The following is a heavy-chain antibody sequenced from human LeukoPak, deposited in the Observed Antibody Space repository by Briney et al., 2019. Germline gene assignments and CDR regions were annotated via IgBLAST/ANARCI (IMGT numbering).Heavy chain of an antibody. CDR2: IYGGGST. D-gene: IGHD2-21*02. V-gene: IGHV3-53*01. CDR3: AGLPVVTAVTGAFHI. Sequence: PGGSLRLSCAASGFTVSKNYMTWVRQAPGKGLEWVSVIYGGGSTYYADSVEGRFTISRDSSKNTLFLQMNSLRAEDTAIYYCAGLPVVTAVTGAFHIWGQGTMVTVSS. J-gene: IGHJ3*02. CDR1: GFTVSKNY.